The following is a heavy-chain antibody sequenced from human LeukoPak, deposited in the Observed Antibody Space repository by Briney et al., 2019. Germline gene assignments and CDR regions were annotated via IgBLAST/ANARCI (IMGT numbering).Heavy chain of an antibody. Sequence: ASVKVSCTASRYSFTGYYMHWVRQAPGQGLEWMGWINPNSGGTNYAQKFQGRVTMTSDTSISTAYMDLNRLRSDDTAVYYCARSPYGSAYYYYYYMDVWGKGTTVTVSS. CDR2: INPNSGGT. J-gene: IGHJ6*03. CDR1: RYSFTGYY. CDR3: ARSPYGSAYYYYYYMDV. D-gene: IGHD3-16*01. V-gene: IGHV1-2*02.